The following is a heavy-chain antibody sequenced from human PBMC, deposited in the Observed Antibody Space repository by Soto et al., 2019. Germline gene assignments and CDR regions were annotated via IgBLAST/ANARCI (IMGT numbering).Heavy chain of an antibody. CDR2: IIPTFDVV. CDR1: GDTFSSYG. J-gene: IGHJ4*02. V-gene: IGHV1-69*10. D-gene: IGHD2-15*01. CDR3: ARVPPGYCSGGACYTYYLDL. Sequence: SVKVSCKVSGDTFSSYGISWVRQAPGQGLEWMGGIIPTFDVVKYAQNFQGRVTITADKSTDTVYMELSSLKSEDSAVFYCARVPPGYCSGGACYTYYLDLWGEGTLVTVSS.